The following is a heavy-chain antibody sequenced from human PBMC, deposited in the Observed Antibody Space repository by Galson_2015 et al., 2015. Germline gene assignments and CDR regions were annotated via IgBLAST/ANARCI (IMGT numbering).Heavy chain of an antibody. D-gene: IGHD3-22*01. CDR3: ARDVGYHFDMLDC. CDR1: GFTFSRNR. V-gene: IGHV3-48*02. CDR2: ISTSGDTK. Sequence: SLRLSCAASGFTFSRNRMNWIRQAPGKGLEWVSYISTSGDTKYYADSVKGRFTVSRDNVKGSLYLQMTSLRDEDSAVYYCARDVGYHFDMLDCWGQGTLVTVSS. J-gene: IGHJ4*02.